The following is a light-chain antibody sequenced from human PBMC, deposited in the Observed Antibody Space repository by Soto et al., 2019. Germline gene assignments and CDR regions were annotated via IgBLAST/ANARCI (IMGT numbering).Light chain of an antibody. CDR3: MQALQTPLT. CDR1: QSLLHSNGYNY. CDR2: LGS. J-gene: IGKJ4*01. V-gene: IGKV2-28*01. Sequence: DVVMTQSPLSLPVTPGEPASISCRSSQSLLHSNGYNYLDWYMQKPGQSPHLLIYLGSNRASGVPDRFSGSGSGTDFTLKISRVEAEDVGVYYCMQALQTPLTFGGGTRWIS.